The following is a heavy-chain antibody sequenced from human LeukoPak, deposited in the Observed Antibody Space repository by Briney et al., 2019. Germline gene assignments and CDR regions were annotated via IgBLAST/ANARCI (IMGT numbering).Heavy chain of an antibody. CDR3: ARGFYSPHH. Sequence: SETLSLTCTVSGGSISSDYWSWIRQSPGKGLEWIGYIYYSGSTYYNPSLKSRVTISVDTSKNQFSLKLTSVTAADTAVYYCARGFYSPHHWGQGALVTVSS. V-gene: IGHV4-59*01. J-gene: IGHJ5*02. CDR1: GGSISSDY. D-gene: IGHD4-11*01. CDR2: IYYSGST.